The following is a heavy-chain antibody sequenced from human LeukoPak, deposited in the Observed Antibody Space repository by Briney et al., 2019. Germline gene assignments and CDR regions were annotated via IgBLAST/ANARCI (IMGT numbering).Heavy chain of an antibody. CDR3: VRSWGHDD. CDR1: GFSFNTYE. D-gene: IGHD6-13*01. V-gene: IGHV3-48*03. Sequence: GGSLRLSCAASGFSFNTYEMNWVRQAPGKGLEWISYISTSGSTKHYAESVKGRFTTSRDNAQNSLYLQMNTLRAEDTAVYYCVRSWGHDDWGQGTLVTVSS. CDR2: ISTSGSTK. J-gene: IGHJ4*02.